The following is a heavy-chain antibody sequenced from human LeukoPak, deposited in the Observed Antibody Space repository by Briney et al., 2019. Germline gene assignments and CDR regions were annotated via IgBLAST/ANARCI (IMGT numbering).Heavy chain of an antibody. Sequence: GSSVKVSCKASGGTFSSYAISWVRQAPGQGLEWMGGIIPIFGTANYAQKFQGRVTITADESTSTAYMELSGLRSEDTAVYYCARAGYSSGWYAVRGMDVWGQGTTVTVSS. CDR3: ARAGYSSGWYAVRGMDV. CDR1: GGTFSSYA. CDR2: IIPIFGTA. V-gene: IGHV1-69*01. D-gene: IGHD6-19*01. J-gene: IGHJ6*02.